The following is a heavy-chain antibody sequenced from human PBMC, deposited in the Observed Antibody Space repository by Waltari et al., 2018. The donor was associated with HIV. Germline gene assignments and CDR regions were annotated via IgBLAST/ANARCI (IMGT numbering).Heavy chain of an antibody. Sequence: EVQLVESGGGLIQPGGSLRLSCAASGFTVSSHYMSWVRQAPGKGLEGVAVIYSSGKTYYADSVKGRFTISRDNSKNTLYLQMNRLRVEDTAVYYCDMYYYDSSGYSAAVWGQGTTVTVSS. CDR1: GFTVSSHY. D-gene: IGHD3-22*01. CDR3: DMYYYDSSGYSAAV. CDR2: IYSSGKT. J-gene: IGHJ6*02. V-gene: IGHV3-53*01.